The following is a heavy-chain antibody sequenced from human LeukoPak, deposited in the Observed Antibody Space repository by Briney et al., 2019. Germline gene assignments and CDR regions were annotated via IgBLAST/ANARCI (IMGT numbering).Heavy chain of an antibody. CDR3: ARDSGWYGGEAFDI. CDR2: IKQDGSEK. J-gene: IGHJ3*02. CDR1: GFTFSSHW. V-gene: IGHV3-7*01. Sequence: GGSLRLSCAASGFTFSSHWMSWVRQAPGKGLEWVANIKQDGSEKYYVDSVKGRFTISRDNAKNSLYLQMNSLRAEDTAVYYCARDSGWYGGEAFDIWGQGTMVTVSS. D-gene: IGHD6-19*01.